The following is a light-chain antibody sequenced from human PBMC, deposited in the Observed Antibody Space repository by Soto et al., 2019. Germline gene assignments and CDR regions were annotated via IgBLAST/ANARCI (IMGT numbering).Light chain of an antibody. CDR2: GAS. J-gene: IGKJ2*01. V-gene: IGKV3-15*01. CDR1: HSVCSN. CDR3: QQYNNWPPGYT. Sequence: EIVMTQPPATLSVSPGEMATLSCRASHSVCSNLACNQQKLGQVPSLLIYGASTRATGIPARFSGSGSGTEFTLTISSLQSEDFAVYYCQQYNNWPPGYTFGQGTKLEIK.